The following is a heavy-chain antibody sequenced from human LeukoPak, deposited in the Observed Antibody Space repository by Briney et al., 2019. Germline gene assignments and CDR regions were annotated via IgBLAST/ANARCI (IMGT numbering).Heavy chain of an antibody. V-gene: IGHV1-69*05. CDR1: GGTFSSYA. D-gene: IGHD4/OR15-4a*01. J-gene: IGHJ2*01. CDR2: IIPIFGTA. CDR3: ARAPYGGTMNWYLDL. Sequence: SVKVSCKASGGTFSSYAISWVRQAPGQGLEWMGGIIPIFGTANYAQKFQGRVTITTDESTSTAYMELSSLRSEDTAVYYCARAPYGGTMNWYLDLWGRGTLVTVSS.